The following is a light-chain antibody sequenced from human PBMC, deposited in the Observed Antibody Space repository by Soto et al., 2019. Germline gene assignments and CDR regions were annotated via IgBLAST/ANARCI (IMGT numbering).Light chain of an antibody. CDR3: QQRSNWPPGLT. CDR1: QSVSSY. CDR2: DAS. J-gene: IGKJ4*01. Sequence: EIVLTQSPATLSLSPGERAILSCRASQSVSSYLAWYQQKPGQAPRLLIYDASNRATGIPARFSGSGSGTDFTLTISSLGPEDFAVYYWQQRSNWPPGLTFGGGTKVEIK. V-gene: IGKV3-11*01.